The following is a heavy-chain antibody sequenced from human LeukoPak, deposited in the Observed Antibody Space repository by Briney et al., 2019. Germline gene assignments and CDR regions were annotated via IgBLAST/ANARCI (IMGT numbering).Heavy chain of an antibody. Sequence: GGSLRLSCAASGFTFGSYSMNWVRQAPGKGLEWVSSISSSSSYIYYADSVKGRFTISRDNSKNTLYLQMNSLRVEDTAVYYCVKDHSSGLLGWGQGTLVTVSS. D-gene: IGHD6-25*01. CDR1: GFTFGSYS. CDR2: ISSSSSYI. J-gene: IGHJ4*02. V-gene: IGHV3-21*01. CDR3: VKDHSSGLLG.